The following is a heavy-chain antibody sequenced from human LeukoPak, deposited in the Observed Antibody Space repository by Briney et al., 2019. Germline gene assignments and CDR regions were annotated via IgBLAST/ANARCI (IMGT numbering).Heavy chain of an antibody. CDR2: ISAYNGHR. CDR1: GYTFTRYG. Sequence: GASVKVSCKASGYTFTRYGISWVRQAPGQGLEWMGWISAYNGHRNYAQKLQGRVTMTTDTSTSTAYMELRSLRSDDTAVYYCARDIDLFTGYSSGWYPYYFDYWGQGTLVTVSS. J-gene: IGHJ4*02. CDR3: ARDIDLFTGYSSGWYPYYFDY. V-gene: IGHV1-18*01. D-gene: IGHD6-19*01.